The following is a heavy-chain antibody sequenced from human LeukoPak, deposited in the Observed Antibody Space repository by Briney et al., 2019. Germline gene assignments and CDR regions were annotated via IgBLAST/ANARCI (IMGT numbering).Heavy chain of an antibody. CDR1: GGTFSSYA. V-gene: IGHV1-69*04. Sequence: GSSVKVSCKASGGTFSSYAISWVRQAPGQGLEWMGRIIPILGIANYAQKFQGRVTITADKSTSTAYMELSSLRSEDTAVYYCARGGGYTRYEVTPAEYFQHWGQGTLVTVSS. CDR3: ARGGGYTRYEVTPAEYFQH. D-gene: IGHD6-13*01. CDR2: IIPILGIA. J-gene: IGHJ1*01.